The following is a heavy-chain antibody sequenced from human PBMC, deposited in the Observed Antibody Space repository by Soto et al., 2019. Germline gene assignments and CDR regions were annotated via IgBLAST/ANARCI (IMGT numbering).Heavy chain of an antibody. Sequence: QVQLVESGGGVVQPGRSLRLSCAASGFTFSSYGMHWVRQAPGKGLEWVAVIWDDGSHKYYADSVKARFTISRDNSKNTRYLQMNSLRAEDTGVYYCARDSSYGDFLEVDYWGQGTLVTVSS. CDR2: IWDDGSHK. CDR3: ARDSSYGDFLEVDY. CDR1: GFTFSSYG. D-gene: IGHD4-17*01. V-gene: IGHV3-33*01. J-gene: IGHJ4*02.